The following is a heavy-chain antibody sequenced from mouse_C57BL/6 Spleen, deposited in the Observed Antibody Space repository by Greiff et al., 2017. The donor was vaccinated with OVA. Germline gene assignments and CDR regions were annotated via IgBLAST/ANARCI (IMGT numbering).Heavy chain of an antibody. CDR2: IYPGDGDT. J-gene: IGHJ2*01. V-gene: IGHV1-82*01. D-gene: IGHD1-1*01. CDR3: ERFYSSSYYFDY. Sequence: VQLQQSGPELVKPGASVKISCKASGYAFSSSWMNWVKQRPGKGLEWIGRIYPGDGDTNYNGKFKGKATLTADKSSSTAYMQLSSLTSEDSAVYFCERFYSSSYYFDYWGQGTTLTVSS. CDR1: GYAFSSSW.